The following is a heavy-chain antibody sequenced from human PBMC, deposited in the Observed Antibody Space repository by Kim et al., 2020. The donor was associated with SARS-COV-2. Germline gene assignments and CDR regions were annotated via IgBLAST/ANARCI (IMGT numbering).Heavy chain of an antibody. CDR1: GFTFRNSA. CDR3: ARHLHVTTGTFYWYFDL. CDR2: IFGSGSGT. D-gene: IGHD3-3*02. J-gene: IGHJ2*01. V-gene: IGHV3-23*01. Sequence: GGSLRLSCAASGFTFRNSAMSWVRQAPGKGLEWVAGIFGSGSGTYYSDSVKGRFSISRDNSQSTLYLQMDNLRAEDTAVYYCARHLHVTTGTFYWYFDLWGRGTLVTVSS.